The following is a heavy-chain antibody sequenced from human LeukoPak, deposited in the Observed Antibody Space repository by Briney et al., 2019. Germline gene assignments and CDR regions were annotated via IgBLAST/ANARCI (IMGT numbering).Heavy chain of an antibody. Sequence: SETLPLTCTVSGGSISSYYWSWIRQPPGKGLEWIGEINHSGSTNYNPSLKSRVTISVDTSKNQFSLKLSSVTAADTAVYYCARPYSVAGLYYFDYWGQGTLVTVSS. D-gene: IGHD6-19*01. J-gene: IGHJ4*02. V-gene: IGHV4-34*01. CDR3: ARPYSVAGLYYFDY. CDR1: GGSISSYY. CDR2: INHSGST.